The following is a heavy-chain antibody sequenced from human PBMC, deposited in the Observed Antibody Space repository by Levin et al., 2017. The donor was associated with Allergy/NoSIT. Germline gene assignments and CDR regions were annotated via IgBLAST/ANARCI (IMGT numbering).Heavy chain of an antibody. Sequence: GGSLRLSCAASGFTFSSYAMHWVRQAPGKGLEWVAVISYDGSNKYYADSVKGRFTISRDNSKNTLYLQMNSLRAEDTAVYYCARDLKVGAPGYYYYGMDVWGQGTTVTVSS. J-gene: IGHJ6*02. CDR3: ARDLKVGAPGYYYYGMDV. D-gene: IGHD1-26*01. V-gene: IGHV3-30-3*01. CDR2: ISYDGSNK. CDR1: GFTFSSYA.